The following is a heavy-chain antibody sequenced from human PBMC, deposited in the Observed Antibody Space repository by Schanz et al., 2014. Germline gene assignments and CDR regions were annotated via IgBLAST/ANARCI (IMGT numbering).Heavy chain of an antibody. Sequence: VQLVESGGGLVQPGGSLRLSCAASGFIFSSYDMHWVRQAPGKGLEWVAFTRYDGSNEYYVDSVKGRFTISRDNSKNTLYLRMNSLRAEDTAVYYCARGTPFLCDYWGQGTLVTVSS. CDR2: TRYDGSNE. D-gene: IGHD3-16*01. V-gene: IGHV3-30*02. CDR1: GFIFSSYD. CDR3: ARGTPFLCDY. J-gene: IGHJ4*02.